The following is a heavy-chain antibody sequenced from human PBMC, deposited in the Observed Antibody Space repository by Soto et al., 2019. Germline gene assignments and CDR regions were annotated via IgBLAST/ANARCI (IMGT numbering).Heavy chain of an antibody. J-gene: IGHJ3*02. CDR2: MNPNSGNT. V-gene: IGHV1-8*01. Sequence: GASVKVSCKASGYTFTSYDINWVRQATGQGLEWMGWMNPNSGNTGYAQKFPGRVTMTRNTSISTAYMELSSLRSEDTAVYYCARYSTDYDILTGYYVDAFDIWGQGTXVTVSS. CDR1: GYTFTSYD. CDR3: ARYSTDYDILTGYYVDAFDI. D-gene: IGHD3-9*01.